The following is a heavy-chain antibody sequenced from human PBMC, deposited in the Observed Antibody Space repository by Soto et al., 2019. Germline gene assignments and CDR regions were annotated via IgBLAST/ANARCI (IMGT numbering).Heavy chain of an antibody. Sequence: SETLSLTCTVSGASVSSGSYYWSWIRQPPGKGLEWIGYIYYSGSPKYNPSLKSRVTMSVDTSKNQFSLRLSSMTVADTAVYYCARKYEGGDFWRGYSNQVHYYGMDVWGQGTTVT. D-gene: IGHD3-3*01. J-gene: IGHJ6*02. CDR2: IYYSGSP. V-gene: IGHV4-61*01. CDR1: GASVSSGSYY. CDR3: ARKYEGGDFWRGYSNQVHYYGMDV.